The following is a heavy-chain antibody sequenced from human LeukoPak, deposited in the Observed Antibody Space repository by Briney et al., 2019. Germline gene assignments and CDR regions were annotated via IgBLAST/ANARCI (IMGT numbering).Heavy chain of an antibody. Sequence: SQTLSLTCTVSGGSISSGSYYWSWIRQPAGKGLEWIGRIYTSGSTNYNPSLKSRVTISVDTSKNQFSLKLSSVTAADTAVYYCARNKRVGGYSSSRGGAFDYWGQGTLVTVSS. J-gene: IGHJ4*02. D-gene: IGHD6-6*01. CDR1: GGSISSGSYY. V-gene: IGHV4-61*02. CDR2: IYTSGST. CDR3: ARNKRVGGYSSSRGGAFDY.